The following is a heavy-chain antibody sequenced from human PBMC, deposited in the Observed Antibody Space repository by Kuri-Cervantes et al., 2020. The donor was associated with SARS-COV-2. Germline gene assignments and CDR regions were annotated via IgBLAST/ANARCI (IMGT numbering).Heavy chain of an antibody. V-gene: IGHV3-48*01. CDR2: INSGSSTI. J-gene: IGHJ4*02. Sequence: ESLKISCAASGFTFSSYSMNWVRQAPGKGLEWVSYINSGSSTIYYADSVKGRFTISRDNAKNSLYLQMNSLRAEDTAVYYCTLAVAAAVWGQGTLVTVSS. CDR3: TLAVAAAV. CDR1: GFTFSSYS. D-gene: IGHD6-19*01.